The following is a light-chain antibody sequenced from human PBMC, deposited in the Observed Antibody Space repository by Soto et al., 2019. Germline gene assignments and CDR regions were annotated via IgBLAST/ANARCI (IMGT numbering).Light chain of an antibody. V-gene: IGKV3-11*01. CDR1: QSVSSS. CDR2: DAS. J-gene: IGKJ4*01. Sequence: EIVLTQSRATLSLSPGERATLSCRASQSVSSSLAWYQQKPGQAPRLLIYDASNRATGIPARFSGSGFGTDFTLAISSLEPEDFAVYYCQQRSNWPPLTFGGGTKVEIK. CDR3: QQRSNWPPLT.